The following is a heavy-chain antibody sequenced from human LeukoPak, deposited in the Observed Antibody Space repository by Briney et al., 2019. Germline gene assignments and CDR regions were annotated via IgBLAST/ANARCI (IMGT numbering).Heavy chain of an antibody. CDR2: ISWNGGST. CDR3: AREETRITMLRGVTYFEY. D-gene: IGHD3-10*01. J-gene: IGHJ4*02. Sequence: GGSLRLSCAASGFTFDDYGMSWVRQAPGKGLEWVSFISWNGGSTGYADSVKGRFTISRDNAKNSLYLQMSSLRAEDTALYYCAREETRITMLRGVTYFEYWGQGTLVTVSS. CDR1: GFTFDDYG. V-gene: IGHV3-20*04.